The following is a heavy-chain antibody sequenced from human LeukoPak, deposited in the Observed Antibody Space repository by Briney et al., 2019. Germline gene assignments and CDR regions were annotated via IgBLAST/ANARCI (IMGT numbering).Heavy chain of an antibody. V-gene: IGHV3-30*02. D-gene: IGHD5-18*01. CDR3: AKDPYSYGSYFDY. Sequence: GGXXXXSXAXSGFTFSGCGMHWVRQAPGKGVEWVAFIWYDGRDKYYGDSVKGQFTMYRENCKKKVYLKMNSLRAEDTAVYYCAKDPYSYGSYFDYWGQGTLVTVSS. J-gene: IGHJ4*02. CDR1: GFTFSGCG. CDR2: IWYDGRDK.